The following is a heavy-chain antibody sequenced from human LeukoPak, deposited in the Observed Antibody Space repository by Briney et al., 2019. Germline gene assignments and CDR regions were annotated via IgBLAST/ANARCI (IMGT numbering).Heavy chain of an antibody. Sequence: PSETLSLTCTVSGGSISSYYWSWIRQPAGKGLEWIGRIYTSGSTNYNPSLKSRIAMSFDTSRNQFSLRLTSVTAADTAVYFCARGGIAVPGYYYFYYMDVWGKGTTVTVSS. V-gene: IGHV4-4*07. J-gene: IGHJ6*03. CDR2: IYTSGST. CDR1: GGSISSYY. D-gene: IGHD6-19*01. CDR3: ARGGIAVPGYYYFYYMDV.